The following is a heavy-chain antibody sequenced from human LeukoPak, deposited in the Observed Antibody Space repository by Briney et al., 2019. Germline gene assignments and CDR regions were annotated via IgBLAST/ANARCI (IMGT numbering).Heavy chain of an antibody. D-gene: IGHD3-22*01. V-gene: IGHV4-59*12. CDR3: ARGLYYYDSSGQRDDAFDI. CDR1: GGSISSYY. J-gene: IGHJ3*02. CDR2: IYYSGTT. Sequence: SETLSLTCTVSGGSISSYYWNWIRQPSGKGLEWIGYIYYSGTTNYNPSLKSRVTISVDTSKNQFSLKLSSVTAAGAAVYYCARGLYYYDSSGQRDDAFDIWGQGTMVTVSS.